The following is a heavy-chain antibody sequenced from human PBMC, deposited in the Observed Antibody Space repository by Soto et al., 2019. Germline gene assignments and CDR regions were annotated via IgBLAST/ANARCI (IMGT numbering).Heavy chain of an antibody. CDR1: GFTFSSYA. D-gene: IGHD3-10*01. V-gene: IGHV3-23*01. Sequence: PGGSLRLSCAASGFTFSSYAMSWVRQAPGKGLEWVSAISGSGGSTYYADSVKGRFTISRDNSKNTLYLQMNSLRAEDTAVYYCAKLDGSGSYHGMDVWGQGTTVTVS. J-gene: IGHJ6*02. CDR3: AKLDGSGSYHGMDV. CDR2: ISGSGGST.